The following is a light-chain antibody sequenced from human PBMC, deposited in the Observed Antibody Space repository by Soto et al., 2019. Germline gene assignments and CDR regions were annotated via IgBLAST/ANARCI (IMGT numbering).Light chain of an antibody. CDR3: QQYKKWPRT. Sequence: EIVMTQSPATLSVSPGERATLSCRASQSFSTNLAWYQQKPGQAPRLLIYDASTRATGIPARFSGSGSGTEFTLTISSLQSEDFAVYYCQQYKKWPRTFGQGTKVDIK. CDR1: QSFSTN. V-gene: IGKV3-15*01. J-gene: IGKJ1*01. CDR2: DAS.